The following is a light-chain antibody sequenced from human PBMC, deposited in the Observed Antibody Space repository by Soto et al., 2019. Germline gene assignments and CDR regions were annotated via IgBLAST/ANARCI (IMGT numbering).Light chain of an antibody. V-gene: IGLV2-23*01. J-gene: IGLJ1*01. CDR3: CSFASSRTYV. CDR2: EGS. Sequence: QYALTQPASVSGSPGQSITISCTGTSSDVGSSNLVSWYQQHPGKAPKVMIFEGSQRPSGVSHRFSGSKSGNTAALTISGLQAEDEADYYCCSFASSRTYVFGTGTKLTVL. CDR1: SSDVGSSNL.